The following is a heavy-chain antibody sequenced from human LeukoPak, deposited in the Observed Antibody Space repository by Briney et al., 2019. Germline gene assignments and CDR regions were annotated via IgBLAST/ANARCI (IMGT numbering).Heavy chain of an antibody. CDR1: GGSFSGYY. CDR2: IYYSGST. D-gene: IGHD2-21*02. V-gene: IGHV4-34*01. Sequence: PSETLSLTCAVYGGSFSGYYWSWIRQPPGKGLEWIGSIYYSGSTYYNPSLKSRVTISVDTSKNQFSLKLSSVTAADTAVYYCASPLTGGDCYSNWGQGTLVTVSS. CDR3: ASPLTGGDCYSN. J-gene: IGHJ4*02.